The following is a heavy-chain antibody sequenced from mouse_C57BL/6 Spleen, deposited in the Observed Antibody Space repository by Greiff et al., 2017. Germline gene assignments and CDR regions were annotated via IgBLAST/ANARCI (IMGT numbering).Heavy chain of an antibody. D-gene: IGHD2-2*01. CDR2: ISSGSSTI. V-gene: IGHV5-17*01. CDR3: ARPGLPYWYFDV. CDR1: GFTFSDYG. Sequence: EVMLVESGGGLVKPGGSLKLSCAASGFTFSDYGMHWVRQAPEKGLEWVAYISSGSSTIYYADTVQGRLTISRDNAKNTLFLQMTSLRSEDTAMYYCARPGLPYWYFDVWGTGTTVTVSS. J-gene: IGHJ1*03.